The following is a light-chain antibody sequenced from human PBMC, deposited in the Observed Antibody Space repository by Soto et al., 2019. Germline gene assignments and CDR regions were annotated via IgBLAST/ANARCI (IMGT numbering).Light chain of an antibody. CDR1: QSVDTC. J-gene: IGKJ1*01. V-gene: IGKV1-5*03. CDR3: QQFYRYPWT. Sequence: DIQMTQSPSALSASVGDTVTITCRASQSVDTCLAWYQQKPGKAPHLLIYEASRLETGVPSRFSGSGSVTDYTLTITGLQPDDFATYYCQQFYRYPWTFGQGTKVEI. CDR2: EAS.